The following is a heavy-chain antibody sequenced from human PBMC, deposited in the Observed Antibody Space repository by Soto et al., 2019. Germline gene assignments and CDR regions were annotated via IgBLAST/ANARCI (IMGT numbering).Heavy chain of an antibody. CDR2: IWYDGSNK. D-gene: IGHD6-6*01. V-gene: IGHV3-33*01. J-gene: IGHJ4*02. CDR1: GFTFSSYG. Sequence: PGGSLRLSCAASGFTFSSYGMHWVRQAPGKGLEWVAVIWYDGSNKYYADSVKGRFTISRDNSKNTLYLQMNSLRAEDTAVYYCARKGSIAARPFGPEIDYWGQGTLVTVSS. CDR3: ARKGSIAARPFGPEIDY.